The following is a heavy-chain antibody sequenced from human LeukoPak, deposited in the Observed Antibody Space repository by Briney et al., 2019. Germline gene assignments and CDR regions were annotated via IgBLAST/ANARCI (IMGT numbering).Heavy chain of an antibody. J-gene: IGHJ1*01. V-gene: IGHV3-23*01. CDR3: AKRSLGCGDCYPGAEYFQH. Sequence: GGSLRLSCVASGFTFSSHGMNWVRQAPGKGLEWVSGITSGTRTYYADSVEGRFTISRDNSKNTLYLQMNSLRAEDTAVYYCAKRSLGCGDCYPGAEYFQHWGQGTLVTVSS. D-gene: IGHD2-21*02. CDR2: ITSGTRT. CDR1: GFTFSSHG.